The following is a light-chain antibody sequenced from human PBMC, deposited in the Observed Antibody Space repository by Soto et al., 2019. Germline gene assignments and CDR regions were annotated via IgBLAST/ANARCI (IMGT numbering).Light chain of an antibody. V-gene: IGLV1-40*01. CDR2: GSS. CDR3: QSYDTTLSAYV. Sequence: QSVLTQPPSVSGAPGQTVTISCTGSSSNLGAGYDVHWYQLPQTAPKLLMFGSSNRPSGVPDRFSGSKSGTSASLAITGLQAEDEADYYCQSYDTTLSAYVFGPGTKLTVL. CDR1: SSNLGAGYD. J-gene: IGLJ1*01.